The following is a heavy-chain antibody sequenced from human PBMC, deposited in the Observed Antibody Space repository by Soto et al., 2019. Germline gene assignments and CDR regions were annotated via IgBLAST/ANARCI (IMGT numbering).Heavy chain of an antibody. CDR3: ARDDDILTGTFDY. CDR2: ISSNGGST. CDR1: GFTFSSYA. V-gene: IGHV3-64*01. J-gene: IGHJ4*02. D-gene: IGHD3-9*01. Sequence: GGSLRLSCAACGFTFSSYAMHWVRQAPGKGLEYVSAISSNGGSTYYANSVKGRFTISRDNSKNTLYLQMGSLRAEDMAVYYCARDDDILTGTFDYWGQGTLVTVSS.